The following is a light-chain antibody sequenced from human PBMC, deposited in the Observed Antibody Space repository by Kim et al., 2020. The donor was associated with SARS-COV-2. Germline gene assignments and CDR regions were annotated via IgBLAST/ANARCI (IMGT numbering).Light chain of an antibody. J-gene: IGLJ1*01. CDR1: NIGNKN. V-gene: IGLV3-21*04. Sequence: APGEAAKNHGAGNNIGNKNVQWYQQKAGQAPVLVISHDSDRPSEIPDRFSGSNSENTATLTISRVEAGDEADYYCQVWDGSTDHYVFGTGTKVTVL. CDR2: HDS. CDR3: QVWDGSTDHYV.